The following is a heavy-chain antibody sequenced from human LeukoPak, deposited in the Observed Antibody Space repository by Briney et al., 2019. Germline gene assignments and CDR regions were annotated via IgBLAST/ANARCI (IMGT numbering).Heavy chain of an antibody. V-gene: IGHV3-23*01. J-gene: IGHJ4*02. CDR1: GFTFSSYG. Sequence: GGSLRLSCAASGFTFSSYGMSWVRQAPGKGLEWVSAISGSGGSTYYADSVKGRFTISRDNSKNTLYLQMNSLRAEDTAVYYCARSYDSSGYCSLWGQGTLVTVSS. D-gene: IGHD3-22*01. CDR2: ISGSGGST. CDR3: ARSYDSSGYCSL.